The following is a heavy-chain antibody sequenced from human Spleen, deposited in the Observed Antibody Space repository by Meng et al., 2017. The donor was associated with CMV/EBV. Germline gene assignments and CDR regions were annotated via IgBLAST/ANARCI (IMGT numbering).Heavy chain of an antibody. Sequence: ISSSSYYWGWIRQPPGKGLEWIGSIYYSGSTYYNPSLKSRVTISVDTSKNQFSLKLSSVTAADTAVYYCARQEGGYCSSTSCANWFDPWGQGTLVTVSS. D-gene: IGHD2-2*01. V-gene: IGHV4-39*01. CDR1: ISSSSYY. CDR2: IYYSGST. CDR3: ARQEGGYCSSTSCANWFDP. J-gene: IGHJ5*02.